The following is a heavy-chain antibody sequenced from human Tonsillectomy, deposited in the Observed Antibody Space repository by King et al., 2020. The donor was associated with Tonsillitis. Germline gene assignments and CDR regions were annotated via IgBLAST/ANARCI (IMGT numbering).Heavy chain of an antibody. D-gene: IGHD4-17*01. J-gene: IGHJ4*02. Sequence: VQLVESGAEVKKPGASVKVSCKASGYTLTGYYMHWLRQAPGQGLEWMGWMNPNSGGTNYAQKFQGRVNMTRDTSINTAYMELSRLRLDDTAVYYCACDSALRGFDHWGQGILVTVSS. CDR1: GYTLTGYY. CDR3: ACDSALRGFDH. CDR2: MNPNSGGT. V-gene: IGHV1-2*02.